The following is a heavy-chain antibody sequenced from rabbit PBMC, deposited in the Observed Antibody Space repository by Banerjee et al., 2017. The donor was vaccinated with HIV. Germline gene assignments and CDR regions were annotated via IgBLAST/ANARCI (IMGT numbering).Heavy chain of an antibody. CDR1: GFSFSSSYW. V-gene: IGHV1S40*01. D-gene: IGHD2-1*01. J-gene: IGHJ4*01. CDR3: ARGDASDWTLRL. Sequence: QSLEESGGDLVKPGASLTLTCTASGFSFSSSYWICWVRQAPGKGLERIGCIYTNSGDTDTYYASWAKGRFTISKTSSTTVTLQMTSLTAADTATHFCARGDASDWTLRLWGPGTLVTVS. CDR2: IYTNSGDTDT.